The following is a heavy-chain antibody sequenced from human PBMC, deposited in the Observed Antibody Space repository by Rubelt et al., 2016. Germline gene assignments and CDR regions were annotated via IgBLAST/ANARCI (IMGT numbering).Heavy chain of an antibody. CDR2: INPKSGRT. D-gene: IGHD3-22*01. Sequence: WMGIINPKSGRTTYAERFQGRVTMTSVTSATTVFMDLSSLTSEDTAVYYCVRVGEASGFDAFDVWGQGTMVTVSS. V-gene: IGHV1-46*01. J-gene: IGHJ3*01. CDR3: VRVGEASGFDAFDV.